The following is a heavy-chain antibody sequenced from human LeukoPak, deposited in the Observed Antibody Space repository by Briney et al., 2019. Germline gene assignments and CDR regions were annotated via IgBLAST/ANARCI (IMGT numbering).Heavy chain of an antibody. Sequence: PSETLSLTCTVSGGSISSGSYYWSWIRQPAGKGLEWIGRIYTSGSTNYNPSLKSRVTISVDTSKNQFSLKLSSVTAADTAVYYCVRVADYHNWFDPWGQGTLVTVSS. CDR3: VRVADYHNWFDP. V-gene: IGHV4-61*02. J-gene: IGHJ5*02. CDR2: IYTSGST. CDR1: GGSISSGSYY. D-gene: IGHD4-11*01.